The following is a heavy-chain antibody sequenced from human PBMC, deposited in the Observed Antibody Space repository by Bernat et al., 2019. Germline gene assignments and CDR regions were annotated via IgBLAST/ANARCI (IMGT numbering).Heavy chain of an antibody. CDR3: VKDRGAIVVVVALAS. V-gene: IGHV3-64D*06. Sequence: EVQLVESGGGLVQPGGSLRLSCSASGFTFSSYTTHWVRQAPGKGLEYVSAISANGGSTNYADYVKGRLAISRDSSSNTLYLQMSSLTAEDTAVYYCVKDRGAIVVVVALASWGQGTLVTVSS. CDR2: ISANGGST. D-gene: IGHD2-15*01. CDR1: GFTFSSYT. J-gene: IGHJ5*02.